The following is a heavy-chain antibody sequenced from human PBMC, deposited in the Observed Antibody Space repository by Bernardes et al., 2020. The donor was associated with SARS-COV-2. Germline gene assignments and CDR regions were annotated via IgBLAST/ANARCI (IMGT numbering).Heavy chain of an antibody. CDR3: ASCSGGYCFSEGSYYYYGLDV. Sequence: SETLSLTCTVSGGSISSGSYYWSWIRQPAGKGLEWIGRIYTSGSTNYNPSLKSRVTISVDTSKNQFSLKLSSVTAADTAVYYCASCSGGYCFSEGSYYYYGLDVWGQGTTVTVSS. V-gene: IGHV4-61*02. J-gene: IGHJ6*02. D-gene: IGHD2-21*01. CDR2: IYTSGST. CDR1: GGSISSGSYY.